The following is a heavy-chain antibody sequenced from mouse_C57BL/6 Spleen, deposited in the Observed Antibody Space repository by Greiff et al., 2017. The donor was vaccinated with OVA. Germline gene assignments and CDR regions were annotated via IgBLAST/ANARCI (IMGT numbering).Heavy chain of an antibody. CDR2: IYPGDGDT. CDR3: ARSLYDYDEGYYAMDY. J-gene: IGHJ4*01. D-gene: IGHD2-4*01. Sequence: QVQLKQSGPELVKPGASVKISCKASGYAFSSSWMNWVKQRPGKGLEWIGRIYPGDGDTNYNGKFKGKATLTADKSSSTAYMQLSSLTSEDSAVYFCARSLYDYDEGYYAMDYWGQGTSVTVSS. V-gene: IGHV1-82*01. CDR1: GYAFSSSW.